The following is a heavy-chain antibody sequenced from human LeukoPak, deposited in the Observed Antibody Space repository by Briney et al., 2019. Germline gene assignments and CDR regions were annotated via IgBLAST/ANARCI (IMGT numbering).Heavy chain of an antibody. Sequence: AGGSLRLSCTASGFTISSYTMNWVRQAPGKGLEWVSSISRSDSYIYYADSVKGRFTISRDNAKDSLYLQMSSLRAEDTAVYYCARGDYGDYNFPFDYWGQGTLVTVSS. CDR2: ISRSDSYI. J-gene: IGHJ4*02. CDR1: GFTISSYT. D-gene: IGHD4-17*01. CDR3: ARGDYGDYNFPFDY. V-gene: IGHV3-21*01.